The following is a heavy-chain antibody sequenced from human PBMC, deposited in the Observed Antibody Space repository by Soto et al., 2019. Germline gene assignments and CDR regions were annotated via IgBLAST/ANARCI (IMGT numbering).Heavy chain of an antibody. CDR1: GYTFTSYY. CDR2: INPSGGST. J-gene: IGHJ6*02. D-gene: IGHD2-2*01. CDR3: ARDDIVVVPAAMYYLRPDGMDV. V-gene: IGHV1-46*01. Sequence: GASVKVSCKASGYTFTSYYMHWVRQAPGQGLEWMGIINPSGGSTSYAQKFQGRVTMTRDTSTSTVYMELSSLRSEDTAVYYCARDDIVVVPAAMYYLRPDGMDVWGQGTTVTGSS.